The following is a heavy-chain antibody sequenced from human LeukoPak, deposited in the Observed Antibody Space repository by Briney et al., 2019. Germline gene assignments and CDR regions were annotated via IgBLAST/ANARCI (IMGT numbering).Heavy chain of an antibody. V-gene: IGHV3-23*01. D-gene: IGHD6-13*01. CDR2: INGGGGST. Sequence: GGSLRLSCAASGFTFSTYAMNWVRQAPGKGLEWVSGINGGGGSTYYADSVKGRFTISRDNSKNTLYLQMNSLRAEDTAVYHCARVDSRTAQFDYWGQGTLVTVSS. CDR1: GFTFSTYA. J-gene: IGHJ4*02. CDR3: ARVDSRTAQFDY.